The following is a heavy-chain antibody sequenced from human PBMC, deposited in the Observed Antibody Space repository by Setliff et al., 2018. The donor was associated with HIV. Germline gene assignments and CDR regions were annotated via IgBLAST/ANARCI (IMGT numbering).Heavy chain of an antibody. J-gene: IGHJ4*02. D-gene: IGHD6-6*01. CDR3: AKTPQEYSSSSGRGYFDY. CDR2: IRYGGT. Sequence: GGSLRLSCAASGFIFSNYGMHWVRQAPGKGLEWVAFIRYGGTNYSDSVKGRFTISRDNSKNTLYLQMNSLRAEDTAVYYCAKTPQEYSSSSGRGYFDYWGQGTLVTVSS. CDR1: GFIFSNYG. V-gene: IGHV3-30*02.